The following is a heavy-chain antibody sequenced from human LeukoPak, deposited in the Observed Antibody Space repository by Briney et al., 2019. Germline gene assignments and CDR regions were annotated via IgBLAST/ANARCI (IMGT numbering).Heavy chain of an antibody. D-gene: IGHD3-9*01. V-gene: IGHV3-23*01. CDR1: GFTFSSYA. CDR2: ISGSGGST. Sequence: GGSLRLSCAASGFTFSSYAMSWVRQAPGKGLEWVSAISGSGGSTYYGDSVKGRFTISRDNSKNTLYLQMNSLRAEDTAVYYCAKEGPEYYDILTGYYIDYWGQGTLVTVSS. J-gene: IGHJ4*02. CDR3: AKEGPEYYDILTGYYIDY.